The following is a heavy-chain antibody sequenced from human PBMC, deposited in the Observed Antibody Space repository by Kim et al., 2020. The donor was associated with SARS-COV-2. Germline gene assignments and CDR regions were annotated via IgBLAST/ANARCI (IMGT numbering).Heavy chain of an antibody. D-gene: IGHD4-17*01. Sequence: SVKVSCKASGFTFTSSAMQWVRQARGQRLEWIGWIVVGSGNTNYAQKFQERVTITRDMSTSTAYMELSSLRSEDTAVYYCAAIPDYGDLGENYYYYMDVWGKGTTVTVSS. CDR2: IVVGSGNT. CDR1: GFTFTSSA. V-gene: IGHV1-58*02. CDR3: AAIPDYGDLGENYYYYMDV. J-gene: IGHJ6*03.